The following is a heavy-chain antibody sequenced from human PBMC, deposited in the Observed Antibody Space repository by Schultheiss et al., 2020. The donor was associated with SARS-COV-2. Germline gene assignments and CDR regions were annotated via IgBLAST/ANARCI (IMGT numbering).Heavy chain of an antibody. V-gene: IGHV3-23*01. CDR2: ISGSGGST. Sequence: GGSLRLSCAASGFTFSSHVMSWVRQAPGKGLEWVSAISGSGGSTYYADSVKGQFTISRDNSKNTLYLHMNSLRAEDTAVYYCAGYQEPSGLGIWGQGTMVTVSS. CDR1: GFTFSSHV. CDR3: AGYQEPSGLGI. J-gene: IGHJ3*02. D-gene: IGHD1-14*01.